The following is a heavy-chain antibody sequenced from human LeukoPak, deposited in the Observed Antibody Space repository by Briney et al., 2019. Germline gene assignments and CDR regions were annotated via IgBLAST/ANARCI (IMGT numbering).Heavy chain of an antibody. CDR3: AKGGTMVRGFSM. D-gene: IGHD3-10*01. Sequence: GGSLRLSCAASGFTFSSYSMNWVRQAPGKGLEWVSSISSSSSYIYYADSVKGRFTISRDNSKNTLYLQMNSLRAEDTAVYYCAKGGTMVRGFSMRGQGTLVTVSS. CDR1: GFTFSSYS. J-gene: IGHJ4*02. CDR2: ISSSSSYI. V-gene: IGHV3-21*04.